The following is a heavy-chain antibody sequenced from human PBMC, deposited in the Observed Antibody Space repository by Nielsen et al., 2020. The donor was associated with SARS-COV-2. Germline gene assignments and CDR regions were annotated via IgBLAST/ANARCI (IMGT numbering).Heavy chain of an antibody. Sequence: GESLKISCAASGFTFSDYYMSWVRQAPGKGLEWVSAISGSGGSTYYADSVKGRFTISRDNSKNTLYLQMNSLRAEDTAVYYCARHQEGITGTNDYWGQGTLVTVSS. V-gene: IGHV3-23*01. CDR1: GFTFSDYY. CDR3: ARHQEGITGTNDY. D-gene: IGHD1-7*01. CDR2: ISGSGGST. J-gene: IGHJ4*02.